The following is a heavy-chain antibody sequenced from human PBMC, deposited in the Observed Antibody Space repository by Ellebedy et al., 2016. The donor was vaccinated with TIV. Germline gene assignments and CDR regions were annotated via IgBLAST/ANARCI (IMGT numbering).Heavy chain of an antibody. Sequence: GGSLRLSCAASGFTFSSYPMHWVRQAPVKGLEWVAVISYDGRNKYYPDSVKGRFTVSRDNSKNTLYVQMNSLRSEDTAVYYCAKNPVWDSSGRWGQGTLVTVSS. J-gene: IGHJ4*02. D-gene: IGHD3-22*01. CDR2: ISYDGRNK. CDR3: AKNPVWDSSGR. V-gene: IGHV3-30*07. CDR1: GFTFSSYP.